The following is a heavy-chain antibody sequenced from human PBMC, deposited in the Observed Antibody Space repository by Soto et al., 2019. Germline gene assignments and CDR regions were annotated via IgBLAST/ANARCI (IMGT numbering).Heavy chain of an antibody. J-gene: IGHJ6*03. CDR3: ARVGNYDFWSGYPLYYYYYMDV. V-gene: IGHV4-59*01. CDR2: IYYSGST. CDR1: GGYINSYY. D-gene: IGHD3-3*01. Sequence: PSETLSLTCTVSGGYINSYYWSWIRQHPGKGLEWIGYIYYSGSTNYNPSLKSRATISVDTSKNQFSLKLSSVTAADTAVYYCARVGNYDFWSGYPLYYYYYMDVWGKGTTVTVSS.